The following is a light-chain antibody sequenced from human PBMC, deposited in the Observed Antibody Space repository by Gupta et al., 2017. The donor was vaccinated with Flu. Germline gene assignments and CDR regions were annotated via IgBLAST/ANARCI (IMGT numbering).Light chain of an antibody. CDR3: MQGTHPFT. CDR1: QSLVSRDGNTY. V-gene: IGKV2-30*01. Sequence: DVLMTHSPLSLPVTLRQPSSIPFWASQSLVSRDGNTYWNWLQQRPGQSPRRLIYKVSNRDCGVTDRCSGSGSGTDFTLKSSRVEAEDVGVYYCMQGTHPFTFGHGTKVDIK. CDR2: KVS. J-gene: IGKJ3*01.